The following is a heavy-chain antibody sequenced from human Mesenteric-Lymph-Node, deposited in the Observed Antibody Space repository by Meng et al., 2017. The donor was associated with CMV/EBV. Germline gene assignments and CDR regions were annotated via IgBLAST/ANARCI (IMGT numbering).Heavy chain of an antibody. J-gene: IGHJ4*02. V-gene: IGHV1-2*02. Sequence: ASVKVSCKASGYTFTGYYIHWVRQAPGQGLEWMAYINPGTGDTKYAPKFQGRVTVTRDTSITTAYMELSSLTSDDTAVYYCARAGNVGYCRESACWGYFDYWGQGRLVTVSS. D-gene: IGHD2-15*01. CDR1: GYTFTGYY. CDR3: ARAGNVGYCRESACWGYFDY. CDR2: INPGTGDT.